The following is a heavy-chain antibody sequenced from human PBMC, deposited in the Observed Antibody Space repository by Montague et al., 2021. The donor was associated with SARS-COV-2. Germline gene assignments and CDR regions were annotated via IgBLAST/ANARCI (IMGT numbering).Heavy chain of an antibody. V-gene: IGHV6-1*01. CDR1: GDSVSSTTDA. CDR2: TNYRSKWTS. Sequence: CAISGDSVSSTTDAWNWIRQSLSEGLEWLGRTNYRSKWTSDYATSVEGRISVDPDTSKNQFFLHLRSVTPEDTGVYYCVRDTGSAQAGFDAWGQGTLVTVSS. J-gene: IGHJ4*02. CDR3: VRDTGSAQAGFDA. D-gene: IGHD4-17*01.